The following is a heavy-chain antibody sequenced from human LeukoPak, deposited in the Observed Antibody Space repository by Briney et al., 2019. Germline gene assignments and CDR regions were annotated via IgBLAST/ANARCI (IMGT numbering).Heavy chain of an antibody. CDR3: ASRYSSGWFH. J-gene: IGHJ4*02. D-gene: IGHD6-19*01. Sequence: SETLSLTCIVSGGSVSSGSYYWSWIRQPPGKELEWIGYIDYSGSAKYNPSLKSRVTISVDTSKNQFSLKLSSVTAADTAVYYCASRYSSGWFHWGQGTLVTVSS. V-gene: IGHV4-61*01. CDR1: GGSVSSGSYY. CDR2: IDYSGSA.